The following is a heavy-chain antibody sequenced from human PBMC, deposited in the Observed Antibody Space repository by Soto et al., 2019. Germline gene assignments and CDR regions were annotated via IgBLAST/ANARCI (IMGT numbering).Heavy chain of an antibody. CDR1: GFTFSKAW. CDR3: VRHYDFWSGYSNWFDP. D-gene: IGHD3-3*01. CDR2: IKSKTDGETI. V-gene: IGHV3-15*01. J-gene: IGHJ5*02. Sequence: GSLRLSCAASGFTFSKAWMSWVRQVPGKGLEWVGRIKSKTDGETIDYAAPVKGRFTISRDDSKNMLYLQMHSLKTEDTAVYYCVRHYDFWSGYSNWFDPWGQGTQVTVSS.